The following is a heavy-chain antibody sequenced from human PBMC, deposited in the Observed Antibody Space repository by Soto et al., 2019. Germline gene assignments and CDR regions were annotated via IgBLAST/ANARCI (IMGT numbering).Heavy chain of an antibody. Sequence: RPKPRNAKHTLRLAFTSCGFSHTTQGVGVAWIRQPPRKALEWLALIYWDDGKRYSPSPSLKNRLTITKDTSKNQVVLTMANMDPMDTATYYCAHRHYNGGYRPFDFWGQGTLVTSPQ. D-gene: IGHD2-15*01. J-gene: IGHJ4*02. CDR2: IYWDDGK. V-gene: IGHV2-5*02. CDR3: AHRHYNGGYRPFDF. CDR1: GFSHTTQGVG.